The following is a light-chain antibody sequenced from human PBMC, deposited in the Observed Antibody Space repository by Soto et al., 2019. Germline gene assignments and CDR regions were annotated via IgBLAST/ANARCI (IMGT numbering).Light chain of an antibody. J-gene: IGKJ1*01. CDR1: QSISSY. Sequence: IEMTQSPSSLSASVGDSVTITCRASQSISSYLSWYQQKPGEEPKRLINVASTLQSGVPSRFSGSGSGTEFTLTISSLQPDDFATYYCQQYNSYSTFGQGTKVDI. CDR2: VAS. CDR3: QQYNSYST. V-gene: IGKV1-5*01.